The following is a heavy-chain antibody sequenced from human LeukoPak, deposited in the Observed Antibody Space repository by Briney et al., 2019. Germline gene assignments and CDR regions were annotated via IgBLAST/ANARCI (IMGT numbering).Heavy chain of an antibody. CDR3: ASLDSYYDILTGYYTFNDY. V-gene: IGHV4-34*01. CDR1: GGSFSGYY. CDR2: INHSGST. Sequence: PSETLSLTCAVYGGSFSGYYWSWIRQPPGKGLEWIGEINHSGSTNYNPSLKSRVTISVDTSKNQFSLKLSSVTAADTAVYYCASLDSYYDILTGYYTFNDYWGQGTLVTVSS. D-gene: IGHD3-9*01. J-gene: IGHJ4*02.